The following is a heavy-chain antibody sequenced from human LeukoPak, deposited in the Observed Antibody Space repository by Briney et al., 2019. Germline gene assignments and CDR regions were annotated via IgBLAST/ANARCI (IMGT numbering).Heavy chain of an antibody. CDR2: IYYSGST. V-gene: IGHV4-59*08. J-gene: IGHJ4*02. CDR3: ARHQPNYDSSGYYLYYFDY. Sequence: SETLSLTCTVSGGSISSYYWSWIRQPPGKGLEWIGYIYYSGSTNYNPSLKSRVTISVDTSKNQFSLKLSFVTAADTAVYYCARHQPNYDSSGYYLYYFDYWGQGTLVTVSS. D-gene: IGHD3-22*01. CDR1: GGSISSYY.